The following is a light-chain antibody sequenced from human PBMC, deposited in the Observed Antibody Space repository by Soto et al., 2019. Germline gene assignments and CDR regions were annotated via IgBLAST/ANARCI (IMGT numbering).Light chain of an antibody. V-gene: IGKV1-6*01. CDR2: AAS. J-gene: IGKJ4*01. CDR3: LQDYNYPLT. CDR1: QGIRND. Sequence: AVPMTQSPSSLSASVGDRVTITCRASQGIRNDLGWYQQKPGKAPKLLIYAASSLQSGVPSRFTGSGSGTDFTLTISSLQPEDFATYYCLQDYNYPLTFGGGTKVEVK.